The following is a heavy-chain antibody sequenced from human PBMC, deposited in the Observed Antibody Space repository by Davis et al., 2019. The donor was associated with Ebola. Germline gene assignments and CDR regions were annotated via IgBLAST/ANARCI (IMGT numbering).Heavy chain of an antibody. CDR3: TTGDYGGN. CDR1: GFTFSDHY. J-gene: IGHJ4*02. V-gene: IGHV3-72*01. D-gene: IGHD4-23*01. Sequence: CAASGFTFSDHYMDWVRQAPGQGLEWVARIRNKGNSYTTEYAASVKGRFTISRDDSENSHYLQMNSLRSEDTAVYYCTTGDYGGNWGQGTLVTVSS. CDR2: IRNKGNSYTT.